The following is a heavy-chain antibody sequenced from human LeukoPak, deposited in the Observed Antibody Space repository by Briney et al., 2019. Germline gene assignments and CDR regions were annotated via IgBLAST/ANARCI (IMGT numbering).Heavy chain of an antibody. V-gene: IGHV3-20*04. D-gene: IGHD3-22*01. CDR3: ARVQQYDKFDY. CDR2: ISWNGGRT. CDR1: GFTFDDYD. J-gene: IGHJ4*02. Sequence: GGSLRLSCAASGFTFDDYDLVWVRQAPGKGLEWVSGISWNGGRTAYADSVKGRFTISRDDAKNSLYLQLNSLRAEDTALYYCARVQQYDKFDYWGQGTLVTVSS.